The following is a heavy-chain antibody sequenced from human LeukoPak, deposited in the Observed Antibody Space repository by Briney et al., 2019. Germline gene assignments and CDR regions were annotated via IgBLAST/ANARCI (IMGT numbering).Heavy chain of an antibody. CDR3: ARDQYYYDSSGYYYYFDY. V-gene: IGHV4-4*07. J-gene: IGHJ4*02. CDR1: GDSISSYY. Sequence: SETLSLTCTVSGDSISSYYWSWIRPPAGKGLEWIGRIYTSGSTNYNPSLKSRVTMSVDTSKNQISLKLSSVTAADTAVYYCARDQYYYDSSGYYYYFDYLGQGTLVTVSS. D-gene: IGHD3-22*01. CDR2: IYTSGST.